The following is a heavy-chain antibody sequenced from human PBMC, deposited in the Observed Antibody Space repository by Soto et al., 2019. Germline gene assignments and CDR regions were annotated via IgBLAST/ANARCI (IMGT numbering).Heavy chain of an antibody. CDR3: ARDVGRMVYAHYYYYGMDV. J-gene: IGHJ6*02. CDR2: IWYDGSNK. D-gene: IGHD2-8*01. V-gene: IGHV3-33*01. CDR1: GFTFSSYG. Sequence: GGSLRLSCAASGFTFSSYGMHWVRQAPGKGLEWVAVIWYDGSNKYYADSVKGRFTISRDNSKNTLYLQMNSLRAEDTAVYYCARDVGRMVYAHYYYYGMDVWGQGTTVTVSS.